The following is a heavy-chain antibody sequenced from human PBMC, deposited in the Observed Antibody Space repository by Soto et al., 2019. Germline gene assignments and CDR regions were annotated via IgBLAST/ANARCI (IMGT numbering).Heavy chain of an antibody. CDR2: IYPGDSDT. Sequence: PGESLKISCKGSGYSFTIYWIGWVRQMPGKGLEWMGIIYPGDSDTRYSPSFQGQVTISADKSISTAYLQWSSLKASDTAMYYCARHSGHIYYDSSGSGMDVWGQGTTVTVLL. D-gene: IGHD3-22*01. CDR3: ARHSGHIYYDSSGSGMDV. CDR1: GYSFTIYW. V-gene: IGHV5-51*01. J-gene: IGHJ6*02.